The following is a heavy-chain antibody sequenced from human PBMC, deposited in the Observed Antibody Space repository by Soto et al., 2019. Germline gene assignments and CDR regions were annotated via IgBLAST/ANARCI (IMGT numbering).Heavy chain of an antibody. CDR2: ISGSGGST. CDR3: AKVRSYDFWSGYYRVMGQYYYGMDV. D-gene: IGHD3-3*01. J-gene: IGHJ6*02. CDR1: GFTFSSYA. Sequence: GGSLRLSCAASGFTFSSYAMSWVRQAPGKGLEWVSAISGSGGSTYYADSVKGRFTISRDNSKNTLYLQMNSLRAEDTAVYYCAKVRSYDFWSGYYRVMGQYYYGMDVWGQGTTVTVSS. V-gene: IGHV3-23*01.